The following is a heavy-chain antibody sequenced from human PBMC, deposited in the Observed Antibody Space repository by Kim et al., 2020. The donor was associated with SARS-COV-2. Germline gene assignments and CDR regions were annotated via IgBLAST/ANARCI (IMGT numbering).Heavy chain of an antibody. CDR3: ARDPTRGGPPSYFDY. V-gene: IGHV1-3*01. CDR1: GYTFTSYA. D-gene: IGHD2-15*01. Sequence: ASVKVSCKASGYTFTSYAMHWVRQAPGQRLEWMGWINAGNGNTKYSQKFQGRVTITRDTSASTAYMELSSLRSEDTAVYYCARDPTRGGPPSYFDYWGQGTLVTVSS. J-gene: IGHJ4*02. CDR2: INAGNGNT.